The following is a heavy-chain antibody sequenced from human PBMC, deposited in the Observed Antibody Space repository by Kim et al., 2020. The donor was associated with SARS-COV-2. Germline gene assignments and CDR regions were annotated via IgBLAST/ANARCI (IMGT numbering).Heavy chain of an antibody. D-gene: IGHD2-15*01. Sequence: GGSLRLSCAASGFTFSSYSMNWVRQAPGKGLEWVSYISSSSSTIYYADSVKGRFTISRDNAKNSLYLQMNSLRDEDTAVYYCARDLILPHEYCSGGSCRCWGQGTLVTVSS. J-gene: IGHJ4*02. V-gene: IGHV3-48*02. CDR3: ARDLILPHEYCSGGSCRC. CDR1: GFTFSSYS. CDR2: ISSSSSTI.